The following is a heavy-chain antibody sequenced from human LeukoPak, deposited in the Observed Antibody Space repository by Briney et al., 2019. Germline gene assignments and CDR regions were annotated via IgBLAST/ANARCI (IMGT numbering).Heavy chain of an antibody. CDR3: AKRDGRYFDY. J-gene: IGHJ4*02. Sequence: GGSLRLSCAASGFIFSTSGMHWVRQAPGKGLEWLGSISQHADSVNSRFTISRDNSNTPLFLQMNSLRAEDTAVYFCAKRDGRYFDYWGQGTLVTVSS. V-gene: IGHV3-23*01. CDR2: SIS. CDR1: GFIFSTSG. D-gene: IGHD5-24*01.